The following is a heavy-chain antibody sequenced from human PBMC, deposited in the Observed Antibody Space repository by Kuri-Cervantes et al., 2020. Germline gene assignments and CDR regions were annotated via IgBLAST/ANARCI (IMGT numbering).Heavy chain of an antibody. D-gene: IGHD3-10*01. Sequence: ASVKVSCKASGYTFTSYAMHWVRQAPGQRLEWMGWINAGNGNTKYSQKFQGRVTITADESTSTAYMELSSLRSEDTAVYYCARIYYGSGSYSYFDYWGQGTLVTVSS. CDR2: INAGNGNT. CDR3: ARIYYGSGSYSYFDY. J-gene: IGHJ4*02. V-gene: IGHV1-3*01. CDR1: GYTFTSYA.